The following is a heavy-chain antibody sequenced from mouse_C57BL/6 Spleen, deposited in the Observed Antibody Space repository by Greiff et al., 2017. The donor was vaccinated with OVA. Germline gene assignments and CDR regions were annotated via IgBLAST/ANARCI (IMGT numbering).Heavy chain of an antibody. D-gene: IGHD2-4*01. CDR1: GFTFSSYA. V-gene: IGHV5-4*01. J-gene: IGHJ1*03. CDR3: ARDPYDYDGFYWYFEV. CDR2: ISDGGSYP. Sequence: EVQVVESGGGLVKPGGSLKLSCAASGFTFSSYAMSWVRQTPEKRLAWVATISDGGSYPYYPDNVKGRFTLSSDNAKTNLYLQMSQLKSEDTAMYYCARDPYDYDGFYWYFEVWGTGTTVTVSS.